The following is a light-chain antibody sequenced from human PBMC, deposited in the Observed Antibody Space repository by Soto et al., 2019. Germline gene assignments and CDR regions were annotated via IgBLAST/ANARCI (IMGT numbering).Light chain of an antibody. CDR3: ALYMGSAYV. V-gene: IGLV8-61*01. J-gene: IGLJ1*01. CDR2: STN. Sequence: QTVVTQEPSFSVSPGGTVTLTCGLSSGSVSTSYYPSWYQQTPGQAPRTLIYSTNTRSSGVPDRFSGSILGNKAALTITGAQADDESDYYCALYMGSAYVFGTGTKLTVL. CDR1: SGSVSTSYY.